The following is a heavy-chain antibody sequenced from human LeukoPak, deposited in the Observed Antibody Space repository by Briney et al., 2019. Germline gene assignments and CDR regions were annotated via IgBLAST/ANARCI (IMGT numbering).Heavy chain of an antibody. J-gene: IGHJ4*02. CDR3: ATDKYCTPSDWLPGRFYFDN. Sequence: GGSLRLSCAASGFPFNTYAMHWVRQAPGKGLEWVALISRDGDNEYYADSVEGRFTISRDNSKNTLSLQVNALRVEDTAVYYCATDKYCTPSDWLPGRFYFDNWGQGTLVTVSS. CDR1: GFPFNTYA. CDR2: ISRDGDNE. D-gene: IGHD2-8*01. V-gene: IGHV3-30*01.